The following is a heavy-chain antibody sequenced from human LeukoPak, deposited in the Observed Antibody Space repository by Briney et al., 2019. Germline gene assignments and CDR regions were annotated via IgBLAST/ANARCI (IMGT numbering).Heavy chain of an antibody. V-gene: IGHV1-8*03. Sequence: ASVKVSCKASGYTFTSYDINWVRQATGQGLEWMGWMNPNSGNTGYAQKFQGRVTITRDTSISTAYMELSSLKSEDTAVYYCARSPQIWSGYQSIVYYFDYWGQGPLVTVSS. J-gene: IGHJ4*02. D-gene: IGHD3-3*01. CDR3: ARSPQIWSGYQSIVYYFDY. CDR2: MNPNSGNT. CDR1: GYTFTSYD.